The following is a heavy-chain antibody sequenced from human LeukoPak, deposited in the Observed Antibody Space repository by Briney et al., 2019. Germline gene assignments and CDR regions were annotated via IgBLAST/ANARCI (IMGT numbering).Heavy chain of an antibody. Sequence: SETLSLTCTVSGGSISSYYWTWIRQPPGKGLEWIGSLYYSGSTNYNPSLKSRVTISVDTSKNQFSLKLSSVTAADTAVYYCARVVDYGDYLDFDYWGQGILVTVSS. CDR2: LYYSGST. J-gene: IGHJ4*02. CDR1: GGSISSYY. CDR3: ARVVDYGDYLDFDY. D-gene: IGHD4-17*01. V-gene: IGHV4-59*01.